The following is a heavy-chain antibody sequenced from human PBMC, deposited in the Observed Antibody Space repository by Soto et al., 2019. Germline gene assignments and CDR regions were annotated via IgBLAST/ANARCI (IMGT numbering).Heavy chain of an antibody. CDR1: GYTFTDYH. Sequence: QVQLVQSGAEVKKPGASVKVSCKASGYTFTDYHMHWVRQAPGQGLEWMGWINAKSGGTKYAQKFQGRLTMTRDTSISTAYMDLSSLRSDDTAVYYCARDSSSWFDPWGQGTLVTVSS. CDR2: INAKSGGT. V-gene: IGHV1-2*02. J-gene: IGHJ5*02. CDR3: ARDSSSWFDP. D-gene: IGHD6-13*01.